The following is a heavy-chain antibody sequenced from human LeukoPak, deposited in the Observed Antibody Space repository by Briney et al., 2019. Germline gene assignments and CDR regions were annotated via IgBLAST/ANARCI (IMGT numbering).Heavy chain of an antibody. V-gene: IGHV3-21*01. Sequence: PGGSLRLSCAASGYTFSSFSINWVRQASGKGLEWVSSISVRSNYIYYADSVRGRFSISRDDARNSLYLQMNSLRAEDTAVYYCVRLRRNSDSSGYYYYYDYWGQGTLVTVSS. CDR2: ISVRSNYI. J-gene: IGHJ4*02. CDR3: VRLRRNSDSSGYYYYYDY. CDR1: GYTFSSFS. D-gene: IGHD3-22*01.